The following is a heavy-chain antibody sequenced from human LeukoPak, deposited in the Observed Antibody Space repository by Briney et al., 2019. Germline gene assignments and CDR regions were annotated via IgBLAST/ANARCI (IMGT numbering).Heavy chain of an antibody. Sequence: ASVKVSCKASGGTFSSYAINWVRQAPGQGLEWMGGIIPIFGTANYAQKFQGRVTITADESTSTAYMELSSLRSEDTAVYYCARDQRYYYDSSGYSGVYNYWGQGTLVTVSS. CDR3: ARDQRYYYDSSGYSGVYNY. V-gene: IGHV1-69*13. CDR2: IIPIFGTA. J-gene: IGHJ4*02. D-gene: IGHD3-22*01. CDR1: GGTFSSYA.